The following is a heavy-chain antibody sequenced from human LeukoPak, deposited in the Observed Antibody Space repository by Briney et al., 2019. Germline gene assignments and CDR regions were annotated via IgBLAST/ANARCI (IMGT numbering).Heavy chain of an antibody. CDR2: IYYSGST. CDR1: GGSISSSSYY. D-gene: IGHD6-13*01. J-gene: IGHJ4*02. V-gene: IGHV4-39*01. CDR3: ARHRIAAATY. Sequence: SETLSPTCTVSGGSISSSSYYWGWIRQPPGKGLEWIGSIYYSGSTYYNPSLKSRVTISVDTSKNQFSLKLSSVTAADTAVYYCARHRIAAATYWGQGTLVTVSS.